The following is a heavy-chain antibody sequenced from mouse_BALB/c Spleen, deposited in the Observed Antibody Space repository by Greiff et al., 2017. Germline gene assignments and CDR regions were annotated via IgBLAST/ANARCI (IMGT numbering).Heavy chain of an antibody. V-gene: IGHV2-6-7*01. CDR2: IWGDGST. CDR1: GFSLTGYG. D-gene: IGHD2-10*02. Sequence: VQGVESGPGLVAPSQSLSITCTVSGFSLTGYGVNWVRQPPGKGLEWLGMIWGDGSTDYNSALKSRLSISKDNSKSQVFLKMNSLQTDDTAIYYCVKGYGNHLFAYWGQGTLVTVSA. J-gene: IGHJ3*01. CDR3: VKGYGNHLFAY.